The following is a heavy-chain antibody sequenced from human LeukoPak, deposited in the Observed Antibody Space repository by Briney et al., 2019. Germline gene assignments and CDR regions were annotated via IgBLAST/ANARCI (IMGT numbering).Heavy chain of an antibody. CDR1: GYTFTGYY. Sequence: ASVKVSCKASGYTFTGYYMHWVRQAPGQGLEWMVWINPNSGGTNYAQKSQGRVTMTRATSISTAYMELSRLRSDDTAVYYCARGLLLWFGELPLGYWGQGTLVTVSS. V-gene: IGHV1-2*02. CDR2: INPNSGGT. J-gene: IGHJ4*02. CDR3: ARGLLLWFGELPLGY. D-gene: IGHD3-10*01.